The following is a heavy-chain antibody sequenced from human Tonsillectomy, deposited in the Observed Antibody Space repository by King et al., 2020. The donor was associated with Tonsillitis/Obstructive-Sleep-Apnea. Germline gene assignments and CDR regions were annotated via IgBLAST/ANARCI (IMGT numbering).Heavy chain of an antibody. CDR2: IYPGDSDT. J-gene: IGHJ3*02. CDR1: GYSFTSYW. Sequence: QLVQSGAEVKKPGESLKISCKGSGYSFTSYWIGWVRQMPGKGLEWMGIIYPGDSDTRYSPSFQGQVTISADKSISTAYLQWSSLKASDTAMYSCARRKGYCSGGSCYLDAFDIWGQGTMVTVSS. D-gene: IGHD2-15*01. CDR3: ARRKGYCSGGSCYLDAFDI. V-gene: IGHV5-51*01.